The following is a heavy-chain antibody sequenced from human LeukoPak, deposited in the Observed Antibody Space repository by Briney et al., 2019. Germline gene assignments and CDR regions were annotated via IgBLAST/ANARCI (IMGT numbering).Heavy chain of an antibody. D-gene: IGHD3-22*01. CDR1: GGSISSSSYY. J-gene: IGHJ4*02. V-gene: IGHV4-39*07. CDR2: IYYSGST. CDR3: ARVFYYDSSGYFYYFDY. Sequence: SETLSLTCTVSGGSISSSSYYWGWIRQPPGKGLEWIGSIYYSGSTYYSPSLKSRVTISVDTSKNQFSLKLSSVTAADTAVYYCARVFYYDSSGYFYYFDYWGQGTLVTVSS.